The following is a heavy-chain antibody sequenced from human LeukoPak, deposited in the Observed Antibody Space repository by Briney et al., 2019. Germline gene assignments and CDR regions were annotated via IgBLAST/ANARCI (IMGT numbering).Heavy chain of an antibody. Sequence: PGGSLRLSCAASGFTFSSYAMSWVRQAPGKGLEWVSAISGSGGSTYYADSVKGRFTISRDNSKNTLYLQMNSLRAEDTAVYYCAKLSWAQMVYAYLDYWGQGTLVTVSS. J-gene: IGHJ4*02. CDR3: AKLSWAQMVYAYLDY. V-gene: IGHV3-23*01. CDR1: GFTFSSYA. D-gene: IGHD2-8*01. CDR2: ISGSGGST.